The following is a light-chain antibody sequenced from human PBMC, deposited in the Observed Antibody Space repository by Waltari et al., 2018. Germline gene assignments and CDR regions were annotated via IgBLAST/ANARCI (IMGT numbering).Light chain of an antibody. CDR2: GAS. CDR1: QSVRNN. V-gene: IGKV3-15*01. J-gene: IGKJ1*01. Sequence: EIVMTQSPATLSVSPGERATLSCRASQSVRNNLVWYQQKPGQAPRLLIYGASTRVTGIPARFSGSGSGTEFTLTISSLQSEDFAVYYCQQYNNWPLWTFGQGTKVEIK. CDR3: QQYNNWPLWT.